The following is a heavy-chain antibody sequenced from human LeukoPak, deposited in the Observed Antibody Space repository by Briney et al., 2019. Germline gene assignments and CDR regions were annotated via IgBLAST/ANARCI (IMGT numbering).Heavy chain of an antibody. Sequence: PGGSLRLSCAASGFTFSSYWMSWVRQAPGKGLEWVANIKQDGSEKYYVDSVKGRFTISRDNAKNSLYLQMNSLRAEDTAVYYCARRWWQQLVVTLFDCWGRGTLVTVSS. CDR1: GFTFSSYW. J-gene: IGHJ4*02. CDR3: ARRWWQQLVVTLFDC. V-gene: IGHV3-7*01. CDR2: IKQDGSEK. D-gene: IGHD6-13*01.